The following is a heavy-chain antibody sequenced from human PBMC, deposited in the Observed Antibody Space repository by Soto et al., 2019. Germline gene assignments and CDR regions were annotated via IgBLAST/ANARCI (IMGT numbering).Heavy chain of an antibody. CDR3: TRGYSSGYLGWFDP. V-gene: IGHV4-30-4*01. J-gene: IGHJ5*02. CDR2: IYYSGST. Sequence: SETLSLTCTVSGDSISSGDYYWSWIRQPPGKGLEWIGYIYYSGSTYFNPSLKSRVTISVDTSKNQFSLKLSSVTAADTAVYYCTRGYSSGYLGWFDPWGQGTLVTVSS. CDR1: GDSISSGDYY. D-gene: IGHD5-18*01.